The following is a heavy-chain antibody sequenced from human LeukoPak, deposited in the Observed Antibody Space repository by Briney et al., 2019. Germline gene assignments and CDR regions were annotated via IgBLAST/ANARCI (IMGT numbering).Heavy chain of an antibody. CDR2: IDWDDDK. D-gene: IGHD6-19*01. J-gene: IGHJ6*02. CDR3: ARIDVAVAGRDYYYYGMDV. CDR1: GFSLSTSGMC. V-gene: IGHV2-70*11. Sequence: SGPTLVNPTQTLTLTCTFSGFSLSTSGMCVSWIRQPPGKALEWLARIDWDDDKYYSTSLKTRLTISKDTSKNQVVLTMTNMDPVDTATYYCARIDVAVAGRDYYYYGMDVWGQGTTVTVSS.